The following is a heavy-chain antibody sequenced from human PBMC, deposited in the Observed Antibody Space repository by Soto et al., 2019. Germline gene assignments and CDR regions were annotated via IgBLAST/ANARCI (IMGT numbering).Heavy chain of an antibody. V-gene: IGHV3-30*18. CDR3: AEDQTLTKEPSIAAAGTLQH. CDR1: GFTFSSYG. CDR2: IAYDGSNK. J-gene: IGHJ1*01. D-gene: IGHD6-13*01. Sequence: QVQLVESGGGVVQPGRSLRLSCAASGFTFSSYGMHWVRQAPGKGLEWVAVIAYDGSNKYYADSVKGRFTISRDNSKNTLYLQLNSLRAEDTAVYYCAEDQTLTKEPSIAAAGTLQHWGQGTLVTVSS.